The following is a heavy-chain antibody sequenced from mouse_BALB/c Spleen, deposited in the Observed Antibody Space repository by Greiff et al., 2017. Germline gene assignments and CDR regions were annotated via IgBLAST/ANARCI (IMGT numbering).Heavy chain of an antibody. Sequence: EVKLVESGGGLVQPGGSRKLSCAASGFTFSSFGMHWVRQAPEKGLEWVAYISSGSSTIYYADTVKGRFTISRDNPKNTLFLQMTSLRSEDTAMYYCARGWLLSWFAYWGQGTLVTVSA. J-gene: IGHJ3*01. D-gene: IGHD2-3*01. CDR1: GFTFSSFG. CDR3: ARGWLLSWFAY. CDR2: ISSGSSTI. V-gene: IGHV5-17*02.